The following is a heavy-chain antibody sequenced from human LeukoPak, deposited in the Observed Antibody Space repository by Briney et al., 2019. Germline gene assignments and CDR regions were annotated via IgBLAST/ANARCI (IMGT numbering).Heavy chain of an antibody. J-gene: IGHJ4*02. Sequence: SGGSLRLSRAASGFTFSSHTMHWVRQAPGKGLESVAVILYDGSDKYYADSVKGRFSISRDNSKNTLYLQMNGLRAEDTAVYYCARDWGYGSGTYYIDWGQGTLVTVSS. CDR1: GFTFSSHT. CDR3: ARDWGYGSGTYYID. CDR2: ILYDGSDK. D-gene: IGHD3-10*01. V-gene: IGHV3-30*04.